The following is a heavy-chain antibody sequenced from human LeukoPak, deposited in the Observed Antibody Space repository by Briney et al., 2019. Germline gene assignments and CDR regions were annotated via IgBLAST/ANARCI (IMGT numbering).Heavy chain of an antibody. CDR1: GFSLTDNRVA. J-gene: IGHJ4*02. Sequence: SGPTLVKPTQTLALTCTFSGFSLTDNRVAVGWIRQPRVKAPVWLALIYWNDVKRYSPSLKSRLTLTKDTSRNQVVLTMTNVVPVDTATYYCARNPPGYNECAFDSWGQGTLVTVSS. CDR2: IYWNDVK. CDR3: ARNPPGYNECAFDS. D-gene: IGHD5-24*01. V-gene: IGHV2-5*01.